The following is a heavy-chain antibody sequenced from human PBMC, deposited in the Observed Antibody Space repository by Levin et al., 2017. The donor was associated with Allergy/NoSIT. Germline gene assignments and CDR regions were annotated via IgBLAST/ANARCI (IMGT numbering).Heavy chain of an antibody. CDR1: GFSVSGNY. CDR2: LYSGGST. V-gene: IGHV3-66*01. J-gene: IGHJ4*02. CDR3: ARGARFGELLSD. D-gene: IGHD3-10*01. Sequence: LAGGSLRLSCAASGFSVSGNYMNWVRQAPGKGLEWVSVLYSGGSTYYADSVKGRFSISRDNSKNTLFLQMNSLRADDTAVYYCARGARFGELLSDWGQGTLVTVSS.